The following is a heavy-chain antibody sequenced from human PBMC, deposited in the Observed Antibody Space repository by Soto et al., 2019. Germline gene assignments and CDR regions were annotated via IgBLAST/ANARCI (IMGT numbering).Heavy chain of an antibody. D-gene: IGHD3-10*01. Sequence: SVKVSCKASGGTFSSYAISWLRQAPGQGLEWMGGIIPIFGTANYAQKFQGRVTITADKSTSTAYMELSSLRSEDTAVYYCATRARVRVRGSYYYGMDVWGQGTTVTVSS. CDR1: GGTFSSYA. J-gene: IGHJ6*02. V-gene: IGHV1-69*06. CDR3: ATRARVRVRGSYYYGMDV. CDR2: IIPIFGTA.